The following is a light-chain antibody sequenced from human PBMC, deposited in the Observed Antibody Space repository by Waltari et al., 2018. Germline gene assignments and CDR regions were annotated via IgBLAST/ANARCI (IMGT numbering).Light chain of an antibody. CDR2: GVS. CDR1: QSLNRA. Sequence: EFVLTQSPDTLSLSPGERSTLSCRASQSLNRALAWYQQKPGQAPRLLIYGVSTRATGIPDRFSGSGSGADFSLTITRLEPEDFAVYYCQHYLRLPVAFGQGTKVDIK. CDR3: QHYLRLPVA. J-gene: IGKJ1*01. V-gene: IGKV3-20*01.